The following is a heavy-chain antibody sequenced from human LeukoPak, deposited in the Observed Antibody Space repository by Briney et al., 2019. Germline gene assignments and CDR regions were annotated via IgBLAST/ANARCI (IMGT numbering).Heavy chain of an antibody. CDR1: GFTFSSYG. Sequence: GGSLGLSCAASGFTFSSYGMHWVRQAPGKGLEWVAFIRYDGSNKYYADSVKGRFTISRDNSKNTLYLQMNSLRAEDTAVYYCAKTYSSSWTAFDIWGQGTMVTVSS. CDR2: IRYDGSNK. CDR3: AKTYSSSWTAFDI. J-gene: IGHJ3*02. D-gene: IGHD6-13*01. V-gene: IGHV3-30*02.